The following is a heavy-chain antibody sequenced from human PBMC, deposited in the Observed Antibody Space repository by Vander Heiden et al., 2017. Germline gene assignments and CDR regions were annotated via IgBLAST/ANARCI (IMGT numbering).Heavy chain of an antibody. CDR1: GYTFTSHG. V-gene: IGHV1-18*01. J-gene: IGHJ4*02. D-gene: IGHD1-26*01. CDR3: ARAGEGGSGSYFYA. CDR2: IGGYNDKT. Sequence: QVQLVQSGAEVKKPGASVKVSCKASGYTFTSHGIIWVRQAPGQGLEWMGWIGGYNDKTNLAQKFQGRVTMTTDTSTSTAYMELRSLRSDDTAVYYCARAGEGGSGSYFYAWGQGTLVTVSS.